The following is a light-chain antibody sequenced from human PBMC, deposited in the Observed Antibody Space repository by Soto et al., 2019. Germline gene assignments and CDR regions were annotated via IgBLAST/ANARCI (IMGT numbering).Light chain of an antibody. CDR1: QTISTN. CDR2: SAS. CDR3: QQYNKWPNT. Sequence: EVVMTQSPVTLSVSPGESAALSCRASQTISTNLAWYQLKPGQAPRLLIYSASSRATGLPARFSGSGSGTEFTLTISSLESEDLGVYYCQQYNKWPNTVGQGTRLEMK. J-gene: IGKJ2*01. V-gene: IGKV3-15*01.